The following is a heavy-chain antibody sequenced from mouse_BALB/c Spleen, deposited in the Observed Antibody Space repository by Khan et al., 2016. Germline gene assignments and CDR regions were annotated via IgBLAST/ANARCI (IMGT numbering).Heavy chain of an antibody. V-gene: IGHV1S41*01. Sequence: DLVKPGASVKLSCKASGYTFTSYWINWIKQRPGQGLEWIGRIAPGSGSTYYNEMFKGKATLTVDTSSSTAYIQLSSLSSEDSAVYFCANWDFDYWGQGTTLTGSS. J-gene: IGHJ2*01. CDR1: GYTFTSYW. CDR2: IAPGSGST. CDR3: ANWDFDY. D-gene: IGHD4-1*01.